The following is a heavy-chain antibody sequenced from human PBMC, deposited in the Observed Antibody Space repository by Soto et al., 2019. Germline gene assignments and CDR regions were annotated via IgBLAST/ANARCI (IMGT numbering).Heavy chain of an antibody. Sequence: QVQLHLSGQGLMEPSQTLSLTCAISGDSVSSNSAGWNWVRQPPSRGLEWMGRTYYKSKWFNNYAVPVKSRITINPDTSQNQFSLHLDSVTPEDTAVYFCARGSWDDVSGHYYMDVWGKGTTVTVSS. CDR3: ARGSWDDVSGHYYMDV. D-gene: IGHD5-12*01. J-gene: IGHJ6*03. V-gene: IGHV6-1*01. CDR1: GDSVSSNSAG. CDR2: TYYKSKWFN.